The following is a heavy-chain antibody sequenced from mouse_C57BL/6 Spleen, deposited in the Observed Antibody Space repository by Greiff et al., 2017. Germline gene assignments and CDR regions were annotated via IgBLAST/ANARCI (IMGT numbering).Heavy chain of an antibody. Sequence: EVQLQQSGPELVKPGASVKISCKASGYTFTDYYMNWVKQSHGKSLEWIGDINPNNGGTSYNQKFKGKATLTVDKSSSTAYMELRSLTSEDSAVYYCARGDGLRRGAMDYWGQGTSVTVSS. CDR1: GYTFTDYY. V-gene: IGHV1-26*01. CDR2: INPNNGGT. CDR3: ARGDGLRRGAMDY. J-gene: IGHJ4*01. D-gene: IGHD2-4*01.